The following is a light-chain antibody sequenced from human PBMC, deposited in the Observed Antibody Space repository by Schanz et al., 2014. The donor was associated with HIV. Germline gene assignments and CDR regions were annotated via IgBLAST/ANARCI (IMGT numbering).Light chain of an antibody. V-gene: IGKV3D-15*01. CDR1: QSIGSN. CDR2: GAS. Sequence: EVVMTQSPDILSVSPGERATLSCRAGQSIGSNLAWFQQKPGQAPRLLIYGASSRATGIPDRFSGSGSGTEFTLTISSLQPEDFATYYCQQSYSTPTWTFGQGTKVEIK. J-gene: IGKJ1*01. CDR3: QQSYSTPTWT.